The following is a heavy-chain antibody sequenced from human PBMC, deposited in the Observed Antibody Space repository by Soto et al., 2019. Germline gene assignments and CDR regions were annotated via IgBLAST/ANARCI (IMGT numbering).Heavy chain of an antibody. J-gene: IGHJ4*02. D-gene: IGHD4-4*01. CDR1: GYSFISYG. Sequence: QLMQSGADVRIPGASMRISCKTSGYSFISYGIHWVRQAPGLRPEWMGWINAGPGDTQYLQSFQGRVTITRDTSASTVYMEMRSLKIEDTSMYYCVTDYMRGRDYWGQGTSVTVSA. CDR3: VTDYMRGRDY. V-gene: IGHV1-3*01. CDR2: INAGPGDT.